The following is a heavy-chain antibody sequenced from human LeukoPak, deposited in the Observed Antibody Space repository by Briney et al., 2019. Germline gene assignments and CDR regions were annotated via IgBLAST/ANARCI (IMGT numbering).Heavy chain of an antibody. CDR3: ARDGDSSGYYPSDY. V-gene: IGHV1-18*01. D-gene: IGHD3-22*01. CDR1: GYTFTSYG. CDR2: ISAYNGNT. J-gene: IGHJ4*02. Sequence: ASVKVSCKASGYTFTSYGISWVRQAPGQGLEWMGWISAYNGNTNYAQKLQGRVTMTTDTSTSTAYMELRSLRSGDTAVYYCARDGDSSGYYPSDYWGQGTLVTVSS.